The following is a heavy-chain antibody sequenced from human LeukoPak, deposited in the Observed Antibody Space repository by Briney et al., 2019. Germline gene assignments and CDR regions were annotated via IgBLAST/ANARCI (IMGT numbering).Heavy chain of an antibody. CDR3: AKDTGWELPESDYYYYYGMDV. J-gene: IGHJ6*02. V-gene: IGHV3-30*18. CDR1: GFTFSSYG. Sequence: GGSLRLSCAASGFTFSSYGMHWVRQAPGKGLEWVAVISYDGSNKYYADSVKGRFTISRDNSKNTLYLQMNSLRAEDTAVCYCAKDTGWELPESDYYYYYGMDVWGQGTTVTVSS. D-gene: IGHD1-26*01. CDR2: ISYDGSNK.